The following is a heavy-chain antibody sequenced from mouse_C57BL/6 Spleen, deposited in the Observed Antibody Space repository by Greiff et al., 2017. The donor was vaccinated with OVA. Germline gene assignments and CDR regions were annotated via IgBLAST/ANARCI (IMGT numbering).Heavy chain of an antibody. CDR2: IWGVGST. V-gene: IGHV2-6*01. Sequence: VQRVESGPGLVAPSQSLSITCTVSGFSLTSYGVDWVRQSPGKGLEWLGVIWGVGSTNYNSALKSRLSISKDNSKSQVFLKMNSLQTDDTAMYYCARSYYYGSSTYYAMDYWGQGTSVTVSS. CDR3: ARSYYYGSSTYYAMDY. J-gene: IGHJ4*01. CDR1: GFSLTSYG. D-gene: IGHD1-1*01.